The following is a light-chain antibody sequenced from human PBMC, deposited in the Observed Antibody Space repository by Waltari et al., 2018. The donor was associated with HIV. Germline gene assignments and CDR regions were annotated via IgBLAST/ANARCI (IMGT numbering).Light chain of an antibody. CDR1: SSNIGADDY. J-gene: IGLJ2*01. CDR3: LSYDGSLSGL. CDR2: GND. Sequence: QSVLTQPPSVSGAPGQKVTISCTRSSSNIGADDYVHWYQQLPGTAPKRLNKGNDNRPSGVPDRFSGSKSGTSASLAIDGLQAEDEGDYYCLSYDGSLSGLFGGGTRLTVL. V-gene: IGLV1-40*01.